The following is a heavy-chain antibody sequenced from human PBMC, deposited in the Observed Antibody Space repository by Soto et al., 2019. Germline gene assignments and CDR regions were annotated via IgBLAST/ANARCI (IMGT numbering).Heavy chain of an antibody. CDR2: IIPIFGTA. D-gene: IGHD2-2*01. CDR3: ASRVAPAPAGEDYFDY. Sequence: SVKVSCKASGGTFSSYAISWVRQAPGQGLEWMGGIIPIFGTANYAQKFQGRVTITADESTSTAYMELSSLRSEDTAVYYCASRVAPAPAGEDYFDYWGQGTLVTVSS. CDR1: GGTFSSYA. J-gene: IGHJ4*02. V-gene: IGHV1-69*13.